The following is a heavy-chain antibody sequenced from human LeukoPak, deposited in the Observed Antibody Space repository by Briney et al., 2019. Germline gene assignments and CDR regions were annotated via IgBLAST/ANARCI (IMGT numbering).Heavy chain of an antibody. CDR2: FDPEDGET. CDR3: ATINYYGSGCYLYYYYYVDV. J-gene: IGHJ6*03. CDR1: GYTLTKLS. Sequence: ASVKVSCKVSGYTLTKLSMHWVRQAPGKGLEWMGGFDPEDGETIYAQKIQARVTMTEATSTDTAYMELSGLRSEDTAVYYCATINYYGSGCYLYYYYYVDVWGKGTTVTVSS. V-gene: IGHV1-24*01. D-gene: IGHD3-10*01.